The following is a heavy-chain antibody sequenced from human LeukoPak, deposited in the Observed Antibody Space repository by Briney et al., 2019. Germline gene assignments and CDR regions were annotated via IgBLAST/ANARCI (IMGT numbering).Heavy chain of an antibody. V-gene: IGHV4-59*08. CDR2: IYFGGTA. J-gene: IGHJ4*02. CDR3: ARKGYGDAGPLDY. Sequence: PSETLSLTCSVSGDYISSYYWTWIRQSPGKGLEWIGQIYFGGTANYNPTFKSRVTMSAGTSTNRFSLRLSSVTAADTAVYYCARKGYGDAGPLDYWGQGTLVTV. CDR1: GDYISSYY. D-gene: IGHD4-17*01.